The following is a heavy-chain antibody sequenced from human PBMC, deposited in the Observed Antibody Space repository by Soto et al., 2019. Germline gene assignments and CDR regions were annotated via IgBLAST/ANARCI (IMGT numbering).Heavy chain of an antibody. Sequence: SETLSLTCTVSGVSISSYYWNWIRQPPGKGLEWIGYIYYSGSTKYNPSLKSRTTISLDTSKNQFSLKLSSVTAADTAVYYCARPYYDVLTGYYWGTFDIWGQGTMVTVSS. CDR3: ARPYYDVLTGYYWGTFDI. CDR2: IYYSGST. V-gene: IGHV4-59*01. D-gene: IGHD3-9*01. J-gene: IGHJ3*02. CDR1: GVSISSYY.